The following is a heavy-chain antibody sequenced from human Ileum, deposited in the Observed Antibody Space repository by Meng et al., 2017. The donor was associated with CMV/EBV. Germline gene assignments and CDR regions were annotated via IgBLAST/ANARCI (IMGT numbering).Heavy chain of an antibody. J-gene: IGHJ3*02. Sequence: ASVKVSCKASGYTFTSYDINWVRQATGQGLEWMGWMNPNSGNTGYAQKFQGRVTITRNTSISTAYMELSSLRSEDAAVYYCARGLYYDFWGDYFVRNPTNDAFDIWGQGTMVTVSS. CDR3: ARGLYYDFWGDYFVRNPTNDAFDI. CDR2: MNPNSGNT. V-gene: IGHV1-8*03. CDR1: GYTFTSYD. D-gene: IGHD3-3*01.